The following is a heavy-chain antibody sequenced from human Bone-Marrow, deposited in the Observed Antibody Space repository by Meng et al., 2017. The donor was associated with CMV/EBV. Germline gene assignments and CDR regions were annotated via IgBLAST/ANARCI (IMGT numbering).Heavy chain of an antibody. CDR1: GGSISSYY. V-gene: IGHV4-59*01. Sequence: SETLSLTCTVSGGSISSYYWSWIRQPPGKGLEWIGYIYYSWSTNYNPSLKSRVTISVDTSKNQFSLKLSSVTAADTAVYYCARGSLDFWSGFYAYWGQGTLVTVSS. CDR2: IYYSWST. D-gene: IGHD3-3*01. J-gene: IGHJ4*02. CDR3: ARGSLDFWSGFYAY.